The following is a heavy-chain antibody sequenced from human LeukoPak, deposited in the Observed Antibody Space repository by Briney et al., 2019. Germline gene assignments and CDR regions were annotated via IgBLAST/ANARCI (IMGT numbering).Heavy chain of an antibody. Sequence: PGGSLRLSCAASGFTFSSCAMNWVRQAPGKGLEWLSTISGSGGSTYYADSVKGRFTISRDNSKNTLYLHMNSLRAEDTAVYYCAKSRRYYDSYFDYWGQGNLVTVSS. CDR1: GFTFSSCA. CDR3: AKSRRYYDSYFDY. CDR2: ISGSGGST. J-gene: IGHJ4*02. V-gene: IGHV3-23*01. D-gene: IGHD3-3*01.